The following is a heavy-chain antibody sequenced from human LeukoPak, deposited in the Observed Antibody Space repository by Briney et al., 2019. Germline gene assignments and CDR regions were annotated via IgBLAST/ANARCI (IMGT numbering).Heavy chain of an antibody. CDR3: ARGYYYSTPVGLYYGMDF. CDR2: IIPIFGIA. V-gene: IGHV1-69*04. D-gene: IGHD3-22*01. CDR1: GGTFSSYA. J-gene: IGHJ6*02. Sequence: ASVKVSCKASGGTFSSYAISWVRQAPGQGLEWMGRIIPIFGIANYAQKFQGRVTITADKSTSTAYMELSSLRSEDTAVYYCARGYYYSTPVGLYYGMDFWGQGTTVTVSS.